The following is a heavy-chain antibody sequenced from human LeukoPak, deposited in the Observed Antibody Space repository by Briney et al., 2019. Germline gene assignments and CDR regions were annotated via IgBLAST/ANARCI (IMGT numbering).Heavy chain of an antibody. D-gene: IGHD1-26*01. CDR1: GLTFSSYA. V-gene: IGHV3-7*01. J-gene: IGHJ4*02. CDR2: IKQDGYEK. Sequence: GGSLRLSCAASGLTFSSYAMSWVRQTPEKGLEWVANIKQDGYEKYYVDSVKGRFTISRDNAKNSLYLQMNSLRADDTAIYYCARDKIVGPTTLDYWGQGTLVTVSS. CDR3: ARDKIVGPTTLDY.